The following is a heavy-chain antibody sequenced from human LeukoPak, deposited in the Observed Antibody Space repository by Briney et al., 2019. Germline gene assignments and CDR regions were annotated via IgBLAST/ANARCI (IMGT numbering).Heavy chain of an antibody. V-gene: IGHV3-73*01. Sequence: GGSLKLSCATSGFTFSGSAIHWVCQASGKGLEWVGRIRSKANSYATTDAASVKGRFTISRDDSKNTAYLQMNSLKTEDTAVYYCASTVTWSSGYYGGLDYWGQGTLVTVSS. J-gene: IGHJ4*02. CDR3: ASTVTWSSGYYGGLDY. CDR1: GFTFSGSA. CDR2: IRSKANSYAT. D-gene: IGHD3-22*01.